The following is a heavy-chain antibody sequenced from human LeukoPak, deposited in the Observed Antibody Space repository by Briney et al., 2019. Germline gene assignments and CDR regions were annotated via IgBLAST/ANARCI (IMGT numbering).Heavy chain of an antibody. V-gene: IGHV4-39*07. D-gene: IGHD2-2*01. Sequence: KSSETLSLTCTVSGGSISSSSYYWGWIRQPPGKGLEWIGEIYHSGTSNYNPSLKSRVTISLDKSKNQFSLRLNSVTAADTAVYYCVRDMGSSTSKDWGQGTLVTVSS. CDR2: IYHSGTS. CDR3: VRDMGSSTSKD. J-gene: IGHJ4*02. CDR1: GGSISSSSYY.